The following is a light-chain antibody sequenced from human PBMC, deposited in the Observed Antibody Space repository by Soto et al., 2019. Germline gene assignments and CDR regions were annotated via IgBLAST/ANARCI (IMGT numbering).Light chain of an antibody. CDR3: SSYTSSSTLYV. CDR1: SSHVGGYNY. J-gene: IGLJ1*01. V-gene: IGLV2-14*01. Sequence: QSALTQPASVSGSPGQSITISCTGTSSHVGGYNYVSWYQQHPGKAPKLMMYHVSNRPSGVSNRFSGSKSGNTASLTISGLQAEDEADYYCSSYTSSSTLYVVGTGTKVTVL. CDR2: HVS.